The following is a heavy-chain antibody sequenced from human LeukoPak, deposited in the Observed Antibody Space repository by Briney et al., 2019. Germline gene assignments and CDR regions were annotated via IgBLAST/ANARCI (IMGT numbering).Heavy chain of an antibody. CDR3: ANAYNSSCDY. D-gene: IGHD6-6*01. J-gene: IGHJ4*02. CDR2: IRNDGSNK. CDR1: GFTFSSYG. Sequence: GGSLRLSCAASGFTFSSYGMHWVRQVPGKGLEWVAFIRNDGSNKNYADSVKGRFTISRDNSKNTLYLQMNSLRAEDTAVYYCANAYNSSCDYWGQGTLVTVSS. V-gene: IGHV3-30*02.